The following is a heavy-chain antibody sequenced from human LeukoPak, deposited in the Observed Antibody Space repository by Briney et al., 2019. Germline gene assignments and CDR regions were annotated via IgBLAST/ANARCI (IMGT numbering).Heavy chain of an antibody. CDR1: GGSIRSSSYY. V-gene: IGHV4-39*07. CDR2: IYHSGST. D-gene: IGHD6-19*01. Sequence: SETLSLTCIVSGGSIRSSSYYWGWIRQPPGKGLEWIGEIYHSGSTNYNPSLKSRVTISVDKSKNQFSLKLSSVTAADTAVYYCAREGSSGWYGYWGQGTLVTVSS. J-gene: IGHJ4*02. CDR3: AREGSSGWYGY.